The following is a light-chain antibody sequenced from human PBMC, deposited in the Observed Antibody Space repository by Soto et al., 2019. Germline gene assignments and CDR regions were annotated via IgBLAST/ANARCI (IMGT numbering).Light chain of an antibody. Sequence: QSALTQPASVSGSPGQSITISCTGTSSDLNDYNYVSWYQQHPGKAPKLMIYEVSNRPSGVSNRFSGSKSGNTASLTISGLQAEDEADYYCSSYTSSSPYVFGTGTKLTVL. J-gene: IGLJ1*01. CDR3: SSYTSSSPYV. CDR2: EVS. CDR1: SSDLNDYNY. V-gene: IGLV2-14*01.